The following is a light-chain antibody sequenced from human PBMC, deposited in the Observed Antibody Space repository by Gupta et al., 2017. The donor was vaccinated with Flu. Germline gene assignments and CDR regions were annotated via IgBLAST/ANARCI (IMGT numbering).Light chain of an antibody. CDR3: QLTGT. J-gene: IGKJ5*01. Sequence: EIVLTQSPGTLSLSPGERATLSCRASQSVSSSYLAWYQQKPGQATRLRIYGASSSATGIRDRLXGSXSGTDFXLTIIRLEPEDCAGDYAQLTGTFGXGTRLEIK. CDR1: QSVSSSY. CDR2: GAS. V-gene: IGKV3-20*01.